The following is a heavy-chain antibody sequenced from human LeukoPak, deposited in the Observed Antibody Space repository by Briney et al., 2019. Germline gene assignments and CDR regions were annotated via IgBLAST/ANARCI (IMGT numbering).Heavy chain of an antibody. J-gene: IGHJ1*01. D-gene: IGHD3-22*01. CDR2: IHHTGST. Sequence: SETLSLACAVYGGSFSGFYWTWIRQPPGKGLEWIGEIHHTGSTNYNPSLKTRVTISVDTSKNQFSLNLKSVTAADTAVYYCARGSRPLLPYSLWGQGTLVTVSS. CDR3: ARGSRPLLPYSL. V-gene: IGHV4-34*01. CDR1: GGSFSGFY.